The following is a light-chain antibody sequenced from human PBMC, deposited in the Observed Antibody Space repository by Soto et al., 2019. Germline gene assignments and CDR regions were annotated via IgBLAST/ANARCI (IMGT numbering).Light chain of an antibody. CDR1: SSDVGGYNY. CDR3: SSYTSRSTLYV. J-gene: IGLJ1*01. Sequence: QSVLTQPASVSGSPGQSITISCTGTSSDVGGYNYVSWYQQHPGKAPKLMIYDGSNRPSGVSNRFSGSKSGNTASLTISGLQAEDEADYYCSSYTSRSTLYVFGTGTKLNVL. V-gene: IGLV2-14*01. CDR2: DGS.